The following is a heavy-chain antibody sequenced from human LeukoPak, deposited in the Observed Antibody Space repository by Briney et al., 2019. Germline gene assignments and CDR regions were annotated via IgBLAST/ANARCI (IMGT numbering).Heavy chain of an antibody. CDR3: ARVNYDSSGYTYYYYYYMDV. J-gene: IGHJ6*03. Sequence: ASEKVSCKASGYTFTSYGISWVRQAPGQGLEWMGWISAYNGNTNYAQKLQGRVTMTTDTSTSTAYMELRSLRSDDTAVYYCARVNYDSSGYTYYYYYYMDVWGKGTTVTISS. CDR2: ISAYNGNT. V-gene: IGHV1-18*01. CDR1: GYTFTSYG. D-gene: IGHD3-22*01.